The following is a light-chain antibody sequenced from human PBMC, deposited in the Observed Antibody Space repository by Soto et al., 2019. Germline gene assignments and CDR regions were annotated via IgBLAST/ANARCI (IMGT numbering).Light chain of an antibody. CDR2: GAS. CDR1: QSIYSH. V-gene: IGKV3-15*01. J-gene: IGKJ5*01. Sequence: IVVTQSPGTLSVSPGETATLSCRASQSIYSHLAWYQQQPGQAPRLLIDGASTRAAGVPARFSSSGSGTDFTLTISSLQSEDFAVYYCQQYNKWPITFGQGTRLEIK. CDR3: QQYNKWPIT.